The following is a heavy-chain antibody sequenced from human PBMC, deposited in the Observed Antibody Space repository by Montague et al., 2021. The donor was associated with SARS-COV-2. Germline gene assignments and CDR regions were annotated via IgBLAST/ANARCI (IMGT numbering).Heavy chain of an antibody. CDR1: GFTFSSYA. CDR3: AKDGGGGTTVTMVGIWYHYYGMDV. V-gene: IGHV3-23*01. CDR2: ISGSGGST. J-gene: IGHJ6*02. Sequence: SLRLSCAASGFTFSSYAMSWVRQAPGKGLEWVSAISGSGGSTYYADSVKGRFTISRDNSKNTLYLQMNSLRAEDTAVHYCAKDGGGGTTVTMVGIWYHYYGMDVWGQGTTVTVSS. D-gene: IGHD4-17*01.